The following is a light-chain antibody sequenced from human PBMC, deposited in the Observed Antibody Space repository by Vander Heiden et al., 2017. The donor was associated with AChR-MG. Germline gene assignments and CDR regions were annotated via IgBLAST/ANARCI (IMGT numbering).Light chain of an antibody. Sequence: QSALTQPASASGSPGQSITISCTGTSSDVGGHNDVSWYQQHPGKAPKLMIYDVTNRPAGVSHRFSGSKSGNTTSLTISGLQVADEADYYCSSYTSSSTLAIFGGGTKVTVL. V-gene: IGLV2-14*03. CDR1: SSDVGGHND. CDR2: DVT. J-gene: IGLJ2*01. CDR3: SSYTSSSTLAI.